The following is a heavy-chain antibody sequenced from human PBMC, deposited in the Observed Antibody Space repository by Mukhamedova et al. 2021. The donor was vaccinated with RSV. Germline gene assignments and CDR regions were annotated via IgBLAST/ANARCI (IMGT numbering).Heavy chain of an antibody. V-gene: IGHV3-30*04. J-gene: IGHJ4*02. CDR1: SSYA. D-gene: IGHD3-10*01. CDR3: ARAMARGRAPGY. Sequence: SSYAMHWVRQAPGKGLEWVAVISYDGSNKYYADSVKGRFTISRDNSKNTLYLQMNSLRAEDTAVYYCARAMARGRAPGYWGQGTL. CDR2: ISYDGSNK.